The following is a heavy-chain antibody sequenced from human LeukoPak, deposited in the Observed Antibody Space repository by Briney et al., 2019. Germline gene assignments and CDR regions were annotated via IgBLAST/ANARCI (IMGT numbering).Heavy chain of an antibody. CDR1: GGSISSSSYY. D-gene: IGHD6-13*01. CDR2: IYHSGST. Sequence: RASETLSLTCTVSGGSISSSSYYWGWIRQPPGKGLEWIGEIYHSGSTNYNPSLKSRVTISVDKSKNQFSLKLSSVTAADTAVYYCARDGLAAHWFDPWGQGTLVTVSS. J-gene: IGHJ5*02. CDR3: ARDGLAAHWFDP. V-gene: IGHV4-39*07.